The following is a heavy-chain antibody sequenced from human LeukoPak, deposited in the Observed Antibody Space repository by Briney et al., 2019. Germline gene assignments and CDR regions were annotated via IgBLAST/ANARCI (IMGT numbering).Heavy chain of an antibody. V-gene: IGHV4-59*08. D-gene: IGHD4-11*01. CDR1: GDSISSSY. Sequence: SETLSLTCTVSGDSISSSYWSWIRQPPGKGLEWIGYIYYSETYYNPSLKSRVTISVDTSKSQFSLNLSSVTAADTAVYYCARTQGWGTVRTGYYYGMDVWGQGTTVTVPS. J-gene: IGHJ6*02. CDR3: ARTQGWGTVRTGYYYGMDV. CDR2: IYYSET.